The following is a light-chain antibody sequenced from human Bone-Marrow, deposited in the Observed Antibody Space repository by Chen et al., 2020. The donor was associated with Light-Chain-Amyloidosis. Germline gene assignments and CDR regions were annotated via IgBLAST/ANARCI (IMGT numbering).Light chain of an antibody. J-gene: IGLJ2*01. CDR1: SSNIGNNA. V-gene: IGLV1-36*01. CDR2: YDD. CDR3: AAWDDSLNGVV. Sequence: QSVLTQPPSVSEAPRQRVTISCSGSSSNIGNNAVNWYQQLPGKAPKLLIYYDDLLPSGVSDPFSGSKCGPSASLPISGLQSEDEAEYYCAAWDDSLNGVVFGGGTKLTVL.